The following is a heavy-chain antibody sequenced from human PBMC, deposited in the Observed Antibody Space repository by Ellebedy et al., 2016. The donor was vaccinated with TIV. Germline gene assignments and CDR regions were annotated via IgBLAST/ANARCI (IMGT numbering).Heavy chain of an antibody. V-gene: IGHV3-23*01. Sequence: GESLKISCAASGFTFTSYAMSWVRQAPGQGLEWVSAIHDSGVDTYYADSVKGRFTIPRDNSKNTLYLQMNSLRAEDTAIYYCAKDPITFFGVIFAFWGQGALVTVSS. CDR2: IHDSGVDT. D-gene: IGHD3-3*01. J-gene: IGHJ4*02. CDR1: GFTFTSYA. CDR3: AKDPITFFGVIFAF.